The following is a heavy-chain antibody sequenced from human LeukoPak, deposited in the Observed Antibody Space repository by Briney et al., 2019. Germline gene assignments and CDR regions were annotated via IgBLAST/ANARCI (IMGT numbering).Heavy chain of an antibody. CDR1: GFTFSSYA. V-gene: IGHV3-23*01. Sequence: GGSLRLSCAASGFTFSSYAMSWVRQAPGKGLEWVSAISGSGGSTYYADSVKGRFTISRDNSKNTLYLQMNSLRAEDTAVYYCAKAGYCSGGSCYFGAFGIWGQGTMVTVSS. J-gene: IGHJ3*02. D-gene: IGHD2-15*01. CDR3: AKAGYCSGGSCYFGAFGI. CDR2: ISGSGGST.